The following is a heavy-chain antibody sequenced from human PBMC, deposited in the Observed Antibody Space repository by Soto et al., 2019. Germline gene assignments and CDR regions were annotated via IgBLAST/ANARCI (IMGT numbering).Heavy chain of an antibody. CDR2: IRSKAYGGTT. V-gene: IGHV3-49*03. Sequence: GGSLRLSCTASGFTFGDYAMSWFRQAPGKGLEWVGFIRSKAYGGTTEYAASVKGRFTISRDDSKSIAYLQMNSLKTEDTAVYYCSTAGGGSGWYKYYFDYWGQGTLVTVS. D-gene: IGHD6-19*01. J-gene: IGHJ4*02. CDR1: GFTFGDYA. CDR3: STAGGGSGWYKYYFDY.